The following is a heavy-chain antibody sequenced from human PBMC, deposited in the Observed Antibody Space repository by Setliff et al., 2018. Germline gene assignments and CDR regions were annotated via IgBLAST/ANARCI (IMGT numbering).Heavy chain of an antibody. Sequence: GASVKVSCKTSGYTFTNYDINWVRQATGQGLEWMGWIVTYNDDTYYPRKFQGRVTMTSDTSTSTAYMELRSLTSDDTAVYYCARHGSSGKFDASDIWGQGTMVTVS. J-gene: IGHJ3*02. CDR2: IVTYNDDT. D-gene: IGHD3-10*01. CDR3: ARHGSSGKFDASDI. CDR1: GYTFTNYD. V-gene: IGHV1-18*01.